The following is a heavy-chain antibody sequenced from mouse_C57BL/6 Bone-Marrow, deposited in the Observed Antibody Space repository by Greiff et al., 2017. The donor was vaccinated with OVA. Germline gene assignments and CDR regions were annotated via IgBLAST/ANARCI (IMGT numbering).Heavy chain of an antibody. CDR1: GFSLTSYG. CDR3: AKTGSTMITGYYYAMDY. CDR2: IWRGGST. Sequence: VQLVESGPGLVQPSQSLSITCTVSGFSLTSYGVHWVRQSPGKGLEWLGVIWRGGSTDYNAAFMSRLSITKDNSKSQVFFKMNSLQADDTAIYYCAKTGSTMITGYYYAMDYWGQGTSVTVSS. J-gene: IGHJ4*01. D-gene: IGHD2-4*01. V-gene: IGHV2-5*01.